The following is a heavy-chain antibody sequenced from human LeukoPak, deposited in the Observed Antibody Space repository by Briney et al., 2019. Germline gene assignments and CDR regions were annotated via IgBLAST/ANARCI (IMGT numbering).Heavy chain of an antibody. D-gene: IGHD3-3*01. CDR2: INPSGGST. Sequence: ASVKVSCKASGYTFTSHYMHWVRQAPGQGLEWMGIINPSGGSTSYAQKFQGRVTMTRDTSTSTVYMELSSLRSEDTAVYYCARGHDFWSGYPGAFDYWGQGTLVTVSS. CDR1: GYTFTSHY. CDR3: ARGHDFWSGYPGAFDY. V-gene: IGHV1-46*01. J-gene: IGHJ4*02.